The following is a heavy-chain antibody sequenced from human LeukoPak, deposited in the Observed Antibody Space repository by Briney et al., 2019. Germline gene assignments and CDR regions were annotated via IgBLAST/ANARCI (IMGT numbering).Heavy chain of an antibody. Sequence: SETLSLTCTVSGGSISSYYWSWIRQPAGKGLEWIGRIYTSGSTNYNPSLKSRVTMSVDTSKSQFSLKLSSVTAADTAVYYCAREFSGYSYGGLPPQLIDYWGQGTLVTVSS. D-gene: IGHD5-18*01. CDR3: AREFSGYSYGGLPPQLIDY. CDR2: IYTSGST. CDR1: GGSISSYY. J-gene: IGHJ4*02. V-gene: IGHV4-4*07.